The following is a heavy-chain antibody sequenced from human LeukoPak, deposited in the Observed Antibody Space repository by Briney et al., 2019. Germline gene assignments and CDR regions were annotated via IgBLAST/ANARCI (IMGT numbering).Heavy chain of an antibody. CDR2: INSDGSST. Sequence: GGSLRLSCAASGFTFSSYWVHWVRQAPGKGLVWVSRINSDGSSTSYADSVKGRFTISRDNAKNTLYLQMNSLRAEDTAVYYCARAYYDSRLFDPWGQGTLVTVSS. CDR3: ARAYYDSRLFDP. V-gene: IGHV3-74*01. D-gene: IGHD3-22*01. CDR1: GFTFSSYW. J-gene: IGHJ5*02.